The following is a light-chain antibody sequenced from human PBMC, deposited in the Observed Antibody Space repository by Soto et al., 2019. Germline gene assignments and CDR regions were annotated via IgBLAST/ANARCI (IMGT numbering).Light chain of an antibody. CDR2: DAS. CDR1: QDISNY. J-gene: IGKJ4*01. V-gene: IGKV1-33*01. Sequence: DIQMTQSPSSLSASVGDRVTITCQASQDISNYLNWYQQKPGKAPKLLIYDASNLETGVPSRFSGSGSGTDFTFTISSLQPEDIATYYCQQYDNLPHAFGGATKVEIK. CDR3: QQYDNLPHA.